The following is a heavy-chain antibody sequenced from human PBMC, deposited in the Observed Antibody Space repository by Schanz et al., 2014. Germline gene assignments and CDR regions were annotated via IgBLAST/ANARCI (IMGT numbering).Heavy chain of an antibody. D-gene: IGHD2-8*01. Sequence: QVQLVDSGGGLVKPGGSLRLSCAASGFTFSDYYMTWIRQAPGKGLEWVSDISDSGDSTHYADSVKGRFTISRDNAKNSLFLQMNSLSAEDTAVYYCASGGYCTNGVCNGGRNWFDPWGQGTLVAVSS. CDR1: GFTFSDYY. J-gene: IGHJ5*02. V-gene: IGHV3-11*04. CDR2: ISDSGDST. CDR3: ASGGYCTNGVCNGGRNWFDP.